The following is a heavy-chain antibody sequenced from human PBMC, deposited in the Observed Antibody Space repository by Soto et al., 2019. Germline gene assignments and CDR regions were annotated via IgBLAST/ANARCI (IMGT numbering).Heavy chain of an antibody. CDR2: ISWNSGSI. V-gene: IGHV3-9*01. CDR3: AKSEAVARNYYDSMDV. D-gene: IGHD2-15*01. J-gene: IGHJ6*03. Sequence: ELQLVESGGGLVQPGRSLRLSCAASGFTFEDYAMHWVRQAPGKGLEWVSGISWNSGSIGYADSVKGRFTISRDNAKNSLYLQMNSLRAEDTALYYCAKSEAVARNYYDSMDVWGKGTTVTVSS. CDR1: GFTFEDYA.